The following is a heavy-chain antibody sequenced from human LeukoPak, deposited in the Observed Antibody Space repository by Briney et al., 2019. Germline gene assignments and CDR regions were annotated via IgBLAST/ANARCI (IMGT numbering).Heavy chain of an antibody. V-gene: IGHV3-7*01. CDR1: GFTFSINW. D-gene: IGHD3-16*01. Sequence: GGSLRLSCAASGFTFSINWMSWVRQAPGKGLEWVASIKQDGSAKYYMDSVRGRFTISRDNAKNSLSLQMNSPRVEDTAVYYCAKGFMWGQGTLVTVSS. CDR2: IKQDGSAK. J-gene: IGHJ4*02. CDR3: AKGFM.